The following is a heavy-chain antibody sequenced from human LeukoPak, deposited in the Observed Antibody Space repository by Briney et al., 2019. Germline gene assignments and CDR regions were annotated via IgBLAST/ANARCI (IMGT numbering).Heavy chain of an antibody. CDR1: GGSINGYY. Sequence: PSETLSLTCKVSGGSINGYYWSWIRQPPGKGLEWIGYIFYSGSTKYNPSLKSRVTISVDTSKNQFSLKLSPVTAADTAVYYCARVGVDYSGNIIKYFFDYWGQGTLVTVSS. J-gene: IGHJ4*02. CDR2: IFYSGST. D-gene: IGHD4-23*01. CDR3: ARVGVDYSGNIIKYFFDY. V-gene: IGHV4-59*01.